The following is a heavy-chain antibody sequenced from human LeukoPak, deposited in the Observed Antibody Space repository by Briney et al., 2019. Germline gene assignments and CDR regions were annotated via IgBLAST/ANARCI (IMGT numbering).Heavy chain of an antibody. D-gene: IGHD3-16*02. J-gene: IGHJ4*02. CDR1: GFTFSSYW. CDR3: ARFLVGTFGGVIVPSHYFDY. CDR2: IKQDGSEK. Sequence: PGGSLRLSCAASGFTFSSYWMSWVRQAPGKGLEWVANIKQDGSEKYYVDSVKGRFTISRDNAKNSLYLQMNSLRAEDTAVYYYARFLVGTFGGVIVPSHYFDYWGQGTLVTVSS. V-gene: IGHV3-7*01.